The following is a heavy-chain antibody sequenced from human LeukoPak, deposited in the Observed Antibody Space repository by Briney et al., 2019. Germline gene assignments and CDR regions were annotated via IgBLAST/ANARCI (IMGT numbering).Heavy chain of an antibody. CDR3: ARGRDYDILTGYYSSAIDY. D-gene: IGHD3-9*01. Sequence: ASVKVSCKASGYTFTGYYMHWVRQAPGQGLEWMGWINPNSGGTNYAQKFQGRVTMTRDTSISTAYMELSRLRSDDTAVYYCARGRDYDILTGYYSSAIDYWGQGTLVPVSS. CDR1: GYTFTGYY. V-gene: IGHV1-2*02. CDR2: INPNSGGT. J-gene: IGHJ4*02.